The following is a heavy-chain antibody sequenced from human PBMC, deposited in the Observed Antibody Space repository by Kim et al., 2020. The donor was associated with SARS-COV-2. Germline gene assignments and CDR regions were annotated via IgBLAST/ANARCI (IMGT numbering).Heavy chain of an antibody. CDR2: IGGSGTSP. Sequence: GGSLRLSCAASGFTFSSYAMSWVRQAPGKGLEWVSAIGGSGTSPNYAESVKGRFSISRDNSRNTLYLQMNSLRAEDPAVYYCARSTLEAGRTYYDMDVWGQGTTVTVSS. V-gene: IGHV3-23*01. D-gene: IGHD6-19*01. CDR1: GFTFSSYA. J-gene: IGHJ6*02. CDR3: ARSTLEAGRTYYDMDV.